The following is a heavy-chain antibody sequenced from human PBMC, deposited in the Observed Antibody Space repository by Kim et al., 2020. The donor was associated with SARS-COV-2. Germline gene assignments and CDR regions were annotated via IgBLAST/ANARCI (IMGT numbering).Heavy chain of an antibody. V-gene: IGHV3-15*01. CDR2: IKSKTDGGTT. D-gene: IGHD6-19*01. J-gene: IGHJ4*02. CDR3: TTDLGGSGWYVGY. CDR1: GFTFSNAW. Sequence: GGSLRLSCAASGFTFSNAWMSWVRQAPGKGLEWVGRIKSKTDGGTTDYAAPVKGRFTISRDDSKNTLYLQMNSLKTEDTAVYYCTTDLGGSGWYVGYWGQGTLVTVSS.